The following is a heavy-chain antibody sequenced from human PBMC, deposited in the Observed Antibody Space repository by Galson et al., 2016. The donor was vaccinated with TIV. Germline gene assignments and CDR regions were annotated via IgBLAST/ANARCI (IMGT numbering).Heavy chain of an antibody. CDR3: ARDHAMYSGIYFGRGYYCYGMDV. CDR1: GFTFSNYA. J-gene: IGHJ6*02. Sequence: SLRLSCAASGFTFSNYALYWVRQAPGKGLEWVTIISYDGSKKFYADSVMGRFTISRDDSKNTLFLQMNSLRPEDTAVYYCARDHAMYSGIYFGRGYYCYGMDVGGQGTTVTVSS. CDR2: ISYDGSKK. D-gene: IGHD1-26*01. V-gene: IGHV3-30*01.